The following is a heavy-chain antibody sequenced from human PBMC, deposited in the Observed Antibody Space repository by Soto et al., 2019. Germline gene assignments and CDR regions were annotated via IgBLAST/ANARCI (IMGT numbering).Heavy chain of an antibody. D-gene: IGHD6-13*01. J-gene: IGHJ4*02. CDR1: GFTFITYD. CDR3: EVIAAGAGLNDY. V-gene: IGHV1-8*01. CDR2: MNPNNGNA. Sequence: ASVTVSCKASGFTFITYDFSWVRQAAGQGLEWMGWMNPNNGNAGFAQKFRGRINMTRNTSISTAYLELSSLRSEDTAVYYCEVIAAGAGLNDYWGQGPPVTVPP.